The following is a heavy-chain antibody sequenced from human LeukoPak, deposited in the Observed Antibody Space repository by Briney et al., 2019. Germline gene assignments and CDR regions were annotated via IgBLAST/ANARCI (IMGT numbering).Heavy chain of an antibody. CDR2: IKQDGSEK. CDR1: GFTFNSYW. D-gene: IGHD2-2*01. J-gene: IGHJ4*02. CDR3: ARVGARSYASLFDY. V-gene: IGHV3-7*01. Sequence: GGSLRLSCAASGFTFNSYWMSWVRQAPGKGLEWVANIKQDGSEKYYVDSVKGRFTISRDNAKNSLYLQMNSLRAEDTAVYYCARVGARSYASLFDYWGQGTLVTVSS.